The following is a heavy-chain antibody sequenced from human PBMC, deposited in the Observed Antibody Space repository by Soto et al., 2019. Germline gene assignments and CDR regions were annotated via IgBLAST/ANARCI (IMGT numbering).Heavy chain of an antibody. CDR3: ARGLHYDILTGPWGWFDP. J-gene: IGHJ5*02. CDR2: ISAYNGKT. V-gene: IGHV1-18*01. D-gene: IGHD3-9*01. Sequence: QVQLVQSGAEVKKPGASVKVSCKASGYTFTSYGISWVRQAPGQGLEWMGWISAYNGKTNYAQKLQGRVTMTTDPSTSTAYMELRSLRADATAVYYCARGLHYDILTGPWGWFDPLGQGTLVTVSS. CDR1: GYTFTSYG.